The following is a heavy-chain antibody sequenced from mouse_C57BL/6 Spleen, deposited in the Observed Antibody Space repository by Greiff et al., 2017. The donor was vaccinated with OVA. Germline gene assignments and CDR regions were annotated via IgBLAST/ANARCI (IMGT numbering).Heavy chain of an antibody. J-gene: IGHJ2*01. V-gene: IGHV1-80*01. CDR1: GYAFSSYW. CDR2: IYPGDGDT. CDR3: ARGGTTVYFDY. Sequence: QVQLQQSGAELVKPGASVKISCKASGYAFSSYWMNWVKQRPGKGLEWIGQIYPGDGDTNYNGKFKGKATLTADKSSSTAYMQLSSLTSEDSAVYFCARGGTTVYFDYWGQGTTLTVSS. D-gene: IGHD1-1*01.